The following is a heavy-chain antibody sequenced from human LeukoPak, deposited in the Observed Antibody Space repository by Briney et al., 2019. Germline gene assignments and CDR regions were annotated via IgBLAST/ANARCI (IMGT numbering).Heavy chain of an antibody. Sequence: SETLSLTCTVSGGSISSYYWSWIRQPPGKGLEWIGYFYHSGRTNYNPSHKSRVTISVDTSKSQFSLKLTSVTAADTAVYYCARVLCGGDCYSFDSWGQGTLVTVSS. CDR2: FYHSGRT. J-gene: IGHJ4*02. CDR1: GGSISSYY. V-gene: IGHV4-59*01. CDR3: ARVLCGGDCYSFDS. D-gene: IGHD2-21*02.